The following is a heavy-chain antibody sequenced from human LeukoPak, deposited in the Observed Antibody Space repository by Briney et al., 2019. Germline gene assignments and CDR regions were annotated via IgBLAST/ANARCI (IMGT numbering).Heavy chain of an antibody. Sequence: ASVPVSCKSSGYTFTSYYMHWLRQPPGQGLDWMGIINPSGGSTRYAQKFQGRVTMTRDMSTSTVYMELSSLRSEDTAVYYCARAHSGYSSSWWFDPWGQGTLVTVSS. CDR2: INPSGGST. CDR3: ARAHSGYSSSWWFDP. V-gene: IGHV1-46*01. J-gene: IGHJ5*02. D-gene: IGHD6-13*01. CDR1: GYTFTSYY.